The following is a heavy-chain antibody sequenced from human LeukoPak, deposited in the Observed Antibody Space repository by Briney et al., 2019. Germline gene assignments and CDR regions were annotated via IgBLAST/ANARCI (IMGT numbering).Heavy chain of an antibody. D-gene: IGHD6-19*01. CDR3: ARGVRIAVAGYIDY. CDR2: MSYDGPNK. V-gene: IGHV3-30*04. J-gene: IGHJ4*02. CDR1: GFTFSTYA. Sequence: PGGSLRLSCAASGFTFSTYAMHWVRQAPGKGLEWVAAMSYDGPNKRYADSVKGRFTISRDNSKNTLYLQMNSLRAEDTAVYYCARGVRIAVAGYIDYWGQGTLVTVSS.